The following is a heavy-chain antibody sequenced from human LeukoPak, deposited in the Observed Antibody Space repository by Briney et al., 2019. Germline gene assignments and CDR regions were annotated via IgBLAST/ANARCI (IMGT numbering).Heavy chain of an antibody. V-gene: IGHV1-8*01. D-gene: IGHD6-19*01. CDR1: AYSLTNFD. CDR2: TNPNSGNK. Sequence: ASVTVSCTSSAYSLTNFDINWDRHAPGQGLEWMGRTNPNSGNKGYAQKCQGRVTMTMNTSITTAYMELSSLRSEDTAVYYCARGPQWRGDYYYRDVWGRGTTVTVSS. CDR3: ARGPQWRGDYYYRDV. J-gene: IGHJ6*03.